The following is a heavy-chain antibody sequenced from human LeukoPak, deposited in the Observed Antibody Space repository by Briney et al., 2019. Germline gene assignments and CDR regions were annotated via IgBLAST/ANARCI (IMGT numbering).Heavy chain of an antibody. D-gene: IGHD2-2*01. CDR3: ARVHVGDIVVVHDIKELALKGEHNWFDP. J-gene: IGHJ5*02. Sequence: PSETLSLTCTVSGGSISSSSYYWGWIRQPPGKGLEWIGSIYYSGSTYYNPSLKSRVTISVDTSKNQFSLKLSSVTAADTAVYYCARVHVGDIVVVHDIKELALKGEHNWFDPWGQGTLVTVSS. CDR1: GGSISSSSYY. V-gene: IGHV4-39*07. CDR2: IYYSGST.